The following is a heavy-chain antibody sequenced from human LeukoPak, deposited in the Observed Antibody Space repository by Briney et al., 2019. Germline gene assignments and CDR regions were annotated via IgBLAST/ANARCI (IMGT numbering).Heavy chain of an antibody. CDR2: INPSGGST. V-gene: IGHV1-46*01. CDR1: GYTFTNYY. J-gene: IGHJ4*02. D-gene: IGHD4-17*01. CDR3: ARGFGYGDYFFDD. Sequence: ASVKVSCKASGYTFTNYYMHWVRQAPGQGLEWMGLINPSGGSTSYAEKFQGRVIMTRDMSTTTDYMELSSLRSEDTAVYYCARGFGYGDYFFDDWGQGTLVTVSS.